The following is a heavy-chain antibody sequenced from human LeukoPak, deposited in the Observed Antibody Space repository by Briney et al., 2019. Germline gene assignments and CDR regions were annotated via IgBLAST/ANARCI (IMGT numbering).Heavy chain of an antibody. D-gene: IGHD6-13*01. CDR2: ISWNSGSI. CDR3: AKDPLPLSSRPA. Sequence: GGSLRLSCAASGFTFDDYAMHWVRQAPGKGLEWVSGISWNSGSIGYADSVKGRFTISRDNAKHSLYLQMNSLRAEDTALYYCAKDPLPLSSRPAWGQGTMVTVSS. CDR1: GFTFDDYA. J-gene: IGHJ3*01. V-gene: IGHV3-9*01.